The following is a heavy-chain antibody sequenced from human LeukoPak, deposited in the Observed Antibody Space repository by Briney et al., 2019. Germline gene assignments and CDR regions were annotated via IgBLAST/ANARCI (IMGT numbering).Heavy chain of an antibody. CDR2: INGDGSRT. Sequence: GGSLRLSCAASGFTFSDYWMHWFRQAPGKGLVWVSRINGDGSRTGYADSVKGRITISRDNAKNTLHLQMNSLRAEDTAVYYCAREKRYDDFDYWGQGTLVTVSS. CDR3: AREKRYDDFDY. J-gene: IGHJ4*02. V-gene: IGHV3-74*01. D-gene: IGHD5-12*01. CDR1: GFTFSDYW.